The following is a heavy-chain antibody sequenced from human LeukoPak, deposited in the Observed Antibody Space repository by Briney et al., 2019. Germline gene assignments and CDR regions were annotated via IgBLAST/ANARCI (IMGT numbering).Heavy chain of an antibody. J-gene: IGHJ3*02. CDR2: ISGRGGST. CDR3: ARAAGAFDI. V-gene: IGHV3-23*01. D-gene: IGHD3-10*01. CDR1: GFTFSSYA. Sequence: PGGSLRLSCAASGFTFSSYAMSWVRQATGKGLEWVSAISGRGGSTNYAESVKGRFTISGHHYRNHLYLQTNSLRAEDTALYYCARAAGAFDIWGQGTMVTVSS.